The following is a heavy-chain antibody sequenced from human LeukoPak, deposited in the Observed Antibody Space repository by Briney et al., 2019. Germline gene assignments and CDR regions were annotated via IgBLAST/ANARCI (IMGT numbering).Heavy chain of an antibody. D-gene: IGHD7-27*01. Sequence: ASMKVSCRASGYTFNGYYIHWVRQAPGQGLEWMGWINPNSAATNYAQKFQGRVTLTTDTSINTAYMELRSLRSDDTAVYYCARDYRTGFDYWGQGTLVTVSS. CDR3: ARDYRTGFDY. J-gene: IGHJ4*02. CDR1: GYTFNGYY. V-gene: IGHV1-2*02. CDR2: INPNSAAT.